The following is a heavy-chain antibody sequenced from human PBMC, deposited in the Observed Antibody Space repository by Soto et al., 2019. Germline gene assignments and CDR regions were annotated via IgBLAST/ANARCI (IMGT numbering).Heavy chain of an antibody. J-gene: IGHJ6*02. CDR3: AGDSSSWPTLYV. D-gene: IGHD6-13*01. CDR1: GGSISSSNW. V-gene: IGHV4-4*02. CDR2: IYHSGST. Sequence: PSETLSLTCAVSGGSISSSNWWSWVRQPPGKGLEWIGEIYHSGSTNYNPSLKSRVTIPVDKSKNQFSLKLSSVTAADTAVYYCAGDSSSWPTLYVWGQGTTVTVSS.